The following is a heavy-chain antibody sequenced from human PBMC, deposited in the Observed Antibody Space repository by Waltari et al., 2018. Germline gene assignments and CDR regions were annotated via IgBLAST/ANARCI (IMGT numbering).Heavy chain of an antibody. CDR2: VYYTGST. CDR3: ARGVGADFDF. Sequence: QLQLQEAGPGLVKPSETLSIICTASGGSINSSSHYWAWSRQPPGKVLEWIGSVYYTGSTHYNPSLKSRVTISLDMSKNDFSLRLNSATAADTGVYYCARGVGADFDFWGQGTRVTVSS. V-gene: IGHV4-39*02. J-gene: IGHJ4*02. D-gene: IGHD3-10*01. CDR1: GGSINSSSHY.